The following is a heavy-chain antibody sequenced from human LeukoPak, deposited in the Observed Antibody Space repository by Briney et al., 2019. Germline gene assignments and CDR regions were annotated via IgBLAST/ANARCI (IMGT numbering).Heavy chain of an antibody. Sequence: SGGSMTLSCSVSGFSFSSFAMQWVSHAQGKGMEHLSLINNVGDRAYYADSVTGRCTLSRDNPKNTLYLQMSRRRAEATAVDYCVKDRSWGGGGWFFDYWGEGTLVTVSS. CDR2: INNVGDRA. V-gene: IGHV3-64D*06. D-gene: IGHD6-19*01. J-gene: IGHJ4*02. CDR3: VKDRSWGGGGWFFDY. CDR1: GFSFSSFA.